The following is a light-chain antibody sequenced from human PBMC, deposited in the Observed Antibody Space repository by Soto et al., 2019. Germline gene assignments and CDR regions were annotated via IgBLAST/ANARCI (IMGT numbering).Light chain of an antibody. Sequence: EIVLTQSPGTLSLSPGERATLSCRASQSVTSSYLAWYQHKPGQAPRLLIYGASTRATGIPDRFSGSGSGTDFTLTISKLEPEDFALYYCQQYGNSYTFGQGIELEIK. V-gene: IGKV3-20*01. CDR2: GAS. CDR3: QQYGNSYT. CDR1: QSVTSSY. J-gene: IGKJ2*01.